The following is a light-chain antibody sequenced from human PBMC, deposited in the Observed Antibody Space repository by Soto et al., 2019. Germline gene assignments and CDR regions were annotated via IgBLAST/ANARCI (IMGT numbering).Light chain of an antibody. CDR2: EVS. Sequence: VLTQPASVYGSPEQSITISCTGTSSVVWSYNRGYWYQQQPGKATKLMIYEVSEQPSGVSNHFSSSKSGNTASLTISGLQVEDAADYYCCSYAGSSTYVFGTGTKVIVL. CDR3: CSYAGSSTYV. J-gene: IGLJ1*01. CDR1: SSVVWSYNR. V-gene: IGLV2-23*02.